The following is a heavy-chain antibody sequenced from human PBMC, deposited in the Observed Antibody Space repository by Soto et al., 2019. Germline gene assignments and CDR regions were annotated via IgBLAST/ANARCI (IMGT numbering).Heavy chain of an antibody. V-gene: IGHV4-34*01. CDR2: IYHSGST. CDR3: ARDGSPHCSGGSCYSTLAFDI. CDR1: GGSFSGYY. D-gene: IGHD2-15*01. J-gene: IGHJ3*02. Sequence: SETLSLTCAVYGGSFSGYYWSWIRQPPGKGLEWIGEIYHSGSTNYNPSLKSRVTISVDKSKNQFSLKLSSVTAADTAVYYCARDGSPHCSGGSCYSTLAFDIWGQGTMVTVS.